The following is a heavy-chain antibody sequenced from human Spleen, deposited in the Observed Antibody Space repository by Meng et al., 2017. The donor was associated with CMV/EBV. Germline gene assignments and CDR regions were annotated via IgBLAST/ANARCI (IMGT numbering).Heavy chain of an antibody. Sequence: GSFSAYYWSWIRQPPGKGLEWIGEINHSGSTNYNPSLKSRVTISVDASKNQFSLKLTSVTAADTAVYYCARGSWVYSDDDETTGLDYWGPGTLVTVSS. J-gene: IGHJ4*02. D-gene: IGHD5-12*01. CDR1: GSFSAYY. CDR3: ARGSWVYSDDDETTGLDY. V-gene: IGHV4-34*01. CDR2: INHSGST.